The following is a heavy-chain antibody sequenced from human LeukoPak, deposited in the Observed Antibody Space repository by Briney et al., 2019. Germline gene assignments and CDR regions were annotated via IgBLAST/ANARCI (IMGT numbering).Heavy chain of an antibody. CDR2: INHSGST. CDR3: ARSQAARIVARNNWFDP. Sequence: PSETLSLTCAVYGGSFSGYYWSWIRQPPGKGLEWIGEINHSGSTNYNPSLKSRVTISVDTSKNQFSLKLSSVTAADTAVYYCARSQAARIVARNNWFDPWGQGTLVTVSS. V-gene: IGHV4-34*01. D-gene: IGHD6-6*01. CDR1: GGSFSGYY. J-gene: IGHJ5*02.